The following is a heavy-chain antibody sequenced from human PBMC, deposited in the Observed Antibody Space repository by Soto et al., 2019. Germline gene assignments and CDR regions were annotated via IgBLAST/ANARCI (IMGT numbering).Heavy chain of an antibody. CDR2: INTGNGNT. Sequence: ASVKVSCKASGYSFTTHAMIWVRQAPGQRPEWMGWINTGNGNTRYSPKFQGRVNITRDTSASTAYMELSSLKSEDTAIYYCARGEQFYHYYYCMDVWGQGSTVTVSS. J-gene: IGHJ6*02. V-gene: IGHV1-3*04. CDR3: ARGEQFYHYYYCMDV. CDR1: GYSFTTHA.